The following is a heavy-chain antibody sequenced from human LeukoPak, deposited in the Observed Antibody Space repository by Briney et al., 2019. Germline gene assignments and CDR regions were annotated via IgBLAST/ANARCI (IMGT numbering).Heavy chain of an antibody. Sequence: GGSLRLSCAASGFTFSSYSMNWVRQAPGKGLEWVANIKQDGSEKYYVDSVKGRFTISRDNAKNSVYLHMNSLRAEDTAVYYCARGESDSTGYYYALWGQGTLVTVSS. CDR3: ARGESDSTGYYYAL. J-gene: IGHJ4*02. CDR2: IKQDGSEK. CDR1: GFTFSSYS. D-gene: IGHD3-22*01. V-gene: IGHV3-7*01.